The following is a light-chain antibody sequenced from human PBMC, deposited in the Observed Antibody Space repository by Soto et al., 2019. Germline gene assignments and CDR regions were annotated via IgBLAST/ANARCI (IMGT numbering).Light chain of an antibody. V-gene: IGLV1-44*01. J-gene: IGLJ3*02. CDR2: GND. CDR3: AAWDDSLWV. Sequence: SVLTQPPSASGSPGQRVTISCSGSSSNIGSNTVNWYQQFPGTAPKLLIYGNDQRPSGVPDRFSRSKSGTSASLAISGLQSEDEADYYCAAWDDSLWVFGGGTKVTVL. CDR1: SSNIGSNT.